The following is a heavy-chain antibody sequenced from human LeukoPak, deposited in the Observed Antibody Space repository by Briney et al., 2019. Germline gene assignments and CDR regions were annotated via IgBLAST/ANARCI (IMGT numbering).Heavy chain of an antibody. V-gene: IGHV4-61*02. CDR2: VYSSGST. D-gene: IGHD2-15*01. CDR1: GGSNSSGSYY. CDR3: ARGIFARYYFDY. J-gene: IGHJ4*02. Sequence: SETLTLTSTVSGGSNSSGSYYWTWIRQPAGKGLEYIGRVYSSGSTDSNPSLRSRLTMSVDTSKNQLSLKLTSVTAADTAVYYCARGIFARYYFDYWGQGTLVTVSS.